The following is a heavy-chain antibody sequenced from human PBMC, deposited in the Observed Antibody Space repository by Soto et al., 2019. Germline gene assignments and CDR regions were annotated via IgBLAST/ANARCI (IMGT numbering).Heavy chain of an antibody. CDR3: ARDPGSAAGTYFASAFDI. CDR2: IWYDGSNK. Sequence: GGSLRLSCAASGFTFSSYGMHWVRQAPGKGLEWVAVIWYDGSNKYYADSVKGRFTISRDNSKNTLYLQMNSLRAEDTAVYYCARDPGSAAGTYFASAFDIWGQGTMVTVSS. D-gene: IGHD6-13*01. J-gene: IGHJ3*02. V-gene: IGHV3-33*01. CDR1: GFTFSSYG.